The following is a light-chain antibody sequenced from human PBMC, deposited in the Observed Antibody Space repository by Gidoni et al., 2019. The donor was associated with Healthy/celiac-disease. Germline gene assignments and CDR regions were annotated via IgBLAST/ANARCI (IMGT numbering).Light chain of an antibody. V-gene: IGKV4-1*01. CDR1: QSVLYSSNNKNY. Sequence: DIVMTQSLDSLAVSLGERATINCKSSQSVLYSSNNKNYLAWYQQKPGQPPKLLIYWASTRESGVPDRFSGSGSGTDFTLTISSLQAEDVAVYYCQQYYSTPVGFGQGTKVEIK. CDR3: QQYYSTPVG. J-gene: IGKJ1*01. CDR2: WAS.